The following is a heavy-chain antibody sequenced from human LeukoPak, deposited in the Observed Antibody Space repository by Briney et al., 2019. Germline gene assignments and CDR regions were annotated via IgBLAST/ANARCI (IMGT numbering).Heavy chain of an antibody. CDR3: ARAPDNWNDGGWFDP. CDR1: GDSVSSSNYY. CDR2: IDYSGSA. D-gene: IGHD1-1*01. J-gene: IGHJ5*02. Sequence: PSETLSLTCTVFGDSVSSSNYYWAWFRQPPGKGLEWIGHIDYSGSAYYNPSLKSRVTISVDTSKNQFSLKLSSVTAADAAVFYCARAPDNWNDGGWFDPWGQGTLVTVSS. V-gene: IGHV4-31*03.